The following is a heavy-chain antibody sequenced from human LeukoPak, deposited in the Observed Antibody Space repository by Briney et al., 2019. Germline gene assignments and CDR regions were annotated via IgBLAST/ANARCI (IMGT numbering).Heavy chain of an antibody. D-gene: IGHD3-9*01. V-gene: IGHV3-66*04. CDR2: IYSGGST. Sequence: GGSLRLSCAASGFTFSSYGMHWVRQAPGKGLEWVSVIYSGGSTYYADSVKGRFTISRDNSKNTLYLQMNSLRAEDTAVYYCARPATRHYDILTGYSDYWGQGTLVTVSS. CDR1: GFTFSSYG. CDR3: ARPATRHYDILTGYSDY. J-gene: IGHJ4*02.